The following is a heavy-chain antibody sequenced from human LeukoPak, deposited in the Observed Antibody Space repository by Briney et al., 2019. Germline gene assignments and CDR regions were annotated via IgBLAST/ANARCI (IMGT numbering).Heavy chain of an antibody. Sequence: GGTLRLSCAASGLTFSSYGMSWVRQAPGRGLEWVSAISTTGGTTYYADSVRGRFTISRDNYRNTLYLQMNSLRAEDTAIYYCAKNGDRGAYCSGGTCYPYYYYYMDVWGKGTTVTISS. CDR3: AKNGDRGAYCSGGTCYPYYYYYMDV. D-gene: IGHD2-15*01. CDR2: ISTTGGTT. J-gene: IGHJ6*03. V-gene: IGHV3-23*01. CDR1: GLTFSSYG.